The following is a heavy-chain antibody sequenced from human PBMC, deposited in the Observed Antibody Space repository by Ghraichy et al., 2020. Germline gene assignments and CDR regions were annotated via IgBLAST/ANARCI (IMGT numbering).Heavy chain of an antibody. D-gene: IGHD3-22*01. Sequence: ASVKVSCKASGYTLTDYYMHWVRQAPGQGLEWMGWINPNMGDTNYAQKFQGRVTMTRDTSISTAYMELSRLRSDDTAVYYCARAPVVITGGDAFGIWGQGTMVPGSS. CDR1: GYTLTDYY. J-gene: IGHJ3*02. CDR2: INPNMGDT. CDR3: ARAPVVITGGDAFGI. V-gene: IGHV1-2*02.